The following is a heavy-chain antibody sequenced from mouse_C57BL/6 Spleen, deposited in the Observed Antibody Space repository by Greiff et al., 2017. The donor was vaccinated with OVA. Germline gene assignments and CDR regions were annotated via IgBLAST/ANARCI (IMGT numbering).Heavy chain of an antibody. CDR3: TACESNYERAMDY. Sequence: VQLQQSGAELVRPGASVTLSCKASGYTFTDYEMHWVKQTPVHGLAWIGSIDPETGGTAYHQKFKDQALLTADKSYSTAYMARRSLTSEDSDVYDCTACESNYERAMDYWGQGTSVTVAS. CDR2: IDPETGGT. V-gene: IGHV1-15*01. J-gene: IGHJ4*01. D-gene: IGHD2-5*01. CDR1: GYTFTDYE.